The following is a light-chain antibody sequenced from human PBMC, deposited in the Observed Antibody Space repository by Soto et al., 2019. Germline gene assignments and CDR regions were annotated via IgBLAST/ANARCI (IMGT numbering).Light chain of an antibody. CDR2: SAF. CDR3: QQYNKWPPWT. Sequence: EIVLTQSPGTLSVSPGERATLSCRASQSISNSLAWYQQKPGQAPRLVIYSAFTRATGIPARFSGSGSGTEFTLTISSLQSEDFAVYYCQQYNKWPPWTFGQGTKVDIK. J-gene: IGKJ1*01. CDR1: QSISNS. V-gene: IGKV3-15*01.